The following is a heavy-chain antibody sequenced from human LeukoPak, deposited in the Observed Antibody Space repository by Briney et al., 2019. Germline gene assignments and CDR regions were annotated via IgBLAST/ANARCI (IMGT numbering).Heavy chain of an antibody. CDR1: GFPISTNG. CDR2: IVGGDGGT. J-gene: IGHJ4*02. Sequence: PGGSLRLSCAASGFPISTNGMSWVRQAPGKGLEWVSGIVGGDGGTYYADSVKGRFIISRDNSKNTLYVQMNSLRAEDTAVYYCAKARYCSGGSCFPQLTPDYWGXGTLXTVS. CDR3: AKARYCSGGSCFPQLTPDY. D-gene: IGHD2-15*01. V-gene: IGHV3-23*01.